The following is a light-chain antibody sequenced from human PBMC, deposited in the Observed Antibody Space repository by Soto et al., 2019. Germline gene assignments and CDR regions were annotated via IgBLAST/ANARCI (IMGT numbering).Light chain of an antibody. Sequence: DLVMTQTPLSSPVTLGQPASISCRSSQSLVHSNGNTYLSWLQQRPGQPPRLLISQISNRFSGVPDRFSGSGAGTDFTLTISSLQPDDFATYYCQQYYSYSTFGQGTRVDI. J-gene: IGKJ1*01. CDR2: QIS. CDR1: QSLVHSNGNTY. V-gene: IGKV2-24*01. CDR3: QQYYSYST.